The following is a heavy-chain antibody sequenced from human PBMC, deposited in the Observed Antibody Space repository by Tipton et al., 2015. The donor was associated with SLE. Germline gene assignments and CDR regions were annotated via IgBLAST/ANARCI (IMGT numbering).Heavy chain of an antibody. V-gene: IGHV4-61*09. CDR1: GGSISSSSYY. J-gene: IGHJ6*02. CDR3: ARDGLSVAGTLDV. CDR2: IYTSGST. D-gene: IGHD6-19*01. Sequence: LRLSCTVSGGSISSSSYYWSWIRQPAGKGLEWIGHIYTSGSTNYNPSLKSRVTMSVDTSKNQFSLKLSSVTAADTAVYYCARDGLSVAGTLDVWGQGTTVTVSS.